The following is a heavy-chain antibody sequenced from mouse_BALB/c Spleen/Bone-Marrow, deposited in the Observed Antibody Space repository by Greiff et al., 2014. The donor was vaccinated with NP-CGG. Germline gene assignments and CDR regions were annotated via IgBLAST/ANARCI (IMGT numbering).Heavy chain of an antibody. J-gene: IGHJ4*01. CDR1: GYTFTSYW. V-gene: IGHV1-7*01. Sequence: VQLQQSGAELAKPGASVKMSCKASGYTFTSYWMYCIKQRPGQGLEWIGYINPSTGYTEYNQTFKDKATLTADKSSNTAYMQLISLISVNSAVSDVSKKGYCDYDSYAMDYWGQGTPVTVSS. CDR2: INPSTGYT. CDR3: SKKGYCDYDSYAMDY. D-gene: IGHD2-13*01.